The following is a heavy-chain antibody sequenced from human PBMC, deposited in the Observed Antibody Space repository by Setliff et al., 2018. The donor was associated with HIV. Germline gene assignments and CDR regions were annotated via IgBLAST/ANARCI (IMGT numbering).Heavy chain of an antibody. CDR1: GFSFSDNV. D-gene: IGHD2-8*02. V-gene: IGHV3-20*04. J-gene: IGHJ4*02. CDR3: AKDIHCTGGSCKHFDC. CDR2: INWNGGST. Sequence: PGGSLRLSCAASGFSFSDNVITWIRQAPGKGLEWVSGINWNGGSTGYADSVKGRFTISRDNAKNSLYLQMNSLRAEDTAVYFCAKDIHCTGGSCKHFDCWGQGTLVTVSS.